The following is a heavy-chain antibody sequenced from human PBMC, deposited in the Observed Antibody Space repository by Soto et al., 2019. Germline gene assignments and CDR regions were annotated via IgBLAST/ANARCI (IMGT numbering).Heavy chain of an antibody. V-gene: IGHV4-38-2*01. CDR3: ARVLHDGSGSFFDF. CDR2: VYHTGSS. Sequence: SETLSLTCGVSAYSITSDHYWGWVRQPPGKGLEWIGCVYHTGSSYNNPSLKGRLTISVDTPKNQFILELSSVTAADTAVYFCARVLHDGSGSFFDFWGPGTLVTVSS. J-gene: IGHJ4*02. D-gene: IGHD3-22*01. CDR1: AYSITSDHY.